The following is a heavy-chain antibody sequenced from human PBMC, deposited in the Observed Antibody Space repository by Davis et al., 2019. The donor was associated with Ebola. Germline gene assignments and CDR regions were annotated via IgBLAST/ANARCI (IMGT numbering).Heavy chain of an antibody. CDR2: IYPGDSDT. D-gene: IGHD3-10*01. CDR1: GYSFTSYW. V-gene: IGHV5-51*01. J-gene: IGHJ4*02. CDR3: ARQGATYYGSGGFDY. Sequence: PGGSLRLSFTGSGYSFTSYWIGWVRQMPGKGLEWMGIIYPGDSDTRYSPSFQGQVTISADKSISTAYLQWSSLKASDTAMYYCARQGATYYGSGGFDYWGQGTLVTVSS.